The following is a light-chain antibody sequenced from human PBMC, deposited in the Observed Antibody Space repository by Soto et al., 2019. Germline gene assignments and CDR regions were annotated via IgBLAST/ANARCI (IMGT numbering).Light chain of an antibody. CDR3: TSFTSSSTWV. Sequence: QSALTQPASVSGSPGHSITVSCTGTSSAVGGYNYVSWFQQHPGKAPKLKIYEVSNRPSGVSNRFSGSKSGYTASLTISELQSEDEADYYCTSFTSSSTWVFGGGTKVTVL. CDR1: SSAVGGYNY. V-gene: IGLV2-14*03. J-gene: IGLJ3*02. CDR2: EVS.